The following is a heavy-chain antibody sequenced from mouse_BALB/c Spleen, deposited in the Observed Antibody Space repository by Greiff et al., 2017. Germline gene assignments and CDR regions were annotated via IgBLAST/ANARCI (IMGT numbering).Heavy chain of an antibody. D-gene: IGHD2-1*01. CDR1: GFSLTSYG. V-gene: IGHV2-9*02. J-gene: IGHJ2*01. Sequence: VQLVESGPGLVQPSQSLSITCTVSGFSLTSYGVHWVRQSPGKGLEWLGVIWSGGSTNYNSALMSRLSISKDNSKSQVFLKMNSLQTDDTAMYYCARDNYGNPFDYWGQGTTLTVSS. CDR3: ARDNYGNPFDY. CDR2: IWSGGST.